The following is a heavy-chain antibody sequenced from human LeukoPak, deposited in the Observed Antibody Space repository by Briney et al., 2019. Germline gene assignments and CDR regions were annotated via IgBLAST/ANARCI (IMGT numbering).Heavy chain of an antibody. CDR2: ISYDGSNK. CDR3: AKDVGEYCSSTSCYGLNYFDY. J-gene: IGHJ4*02. V-gene: IGHV3-30*18. D-gene: IGHD2-2*01. Sequence: GGSLRLSCAASGFTFSSYGMHWVRQAPGKGLEWVAVISYDGSNKYYADSVKGRFTISRDNSKNTLYLRMNSLRAEDTAVYYCAKDVGEYCSSTSCYGLNYFDYWGQGTLVTVSS. CDR1: GFTFSSYG.